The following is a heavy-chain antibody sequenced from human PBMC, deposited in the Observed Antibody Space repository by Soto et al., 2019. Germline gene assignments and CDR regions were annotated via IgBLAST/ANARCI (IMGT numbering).Heavy chain of an antibody. J-gene: IGHJ4*02. CDR1: GFTFSSYA. Sequence: QVQLVESGGGVVQPGRSLRLSCAASGFTFSSYAMHWVRQAPGKGLEWVAVISYDGSNKYYADSVKGRFTISRDNSKNTMYLQMNSLRAEETAVYYCARSRPLHHFDYWGQGTLVTVSS. CDR3: ARSRPLHHFDY. CDR2: ISYDGSNK. V-gene: IGHV3-30-3*01.